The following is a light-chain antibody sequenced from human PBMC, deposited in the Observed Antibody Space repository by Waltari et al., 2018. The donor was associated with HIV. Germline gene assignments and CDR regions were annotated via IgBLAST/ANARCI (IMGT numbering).Light chain of an antibody. CDR2: EVT. CDR3: SSYAGSNTLV. CDR1: SSDY. Sequence: QSDLTQPPSASGSPGQSVTISCSGPSSDYVSCYQQHPGKAPKLMIYEVTKRPSGVPDRFSGSKSGNTASLTVSGLQAEDEADYYCSSYAGSNTLVFGGGTKLTVL. V-gene: IGLV2-8*01. J-gene: IGLJ2*01.